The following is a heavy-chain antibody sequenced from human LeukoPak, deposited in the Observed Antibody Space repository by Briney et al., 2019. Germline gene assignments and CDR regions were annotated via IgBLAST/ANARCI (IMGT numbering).Heavy chain of an antibody. V-gene: IGHV4-34*01. CDR2: SNHSGST. D-gene: IGHD3-3*01. Sequence: SETLSLTCAVFGGSFSGYYWSWIRQPPGKGLEWIGESNHSGSTNYNPSLKSRVTISVDTSKNQFSLKLNSVTAADTAVYYCARARPSFIRFPFDYWGRGTLVTVSS. CDR3: ARARPSFIRFPFDY. CDR1: GGSFSGYY. J-gene: IGHJ4*02.